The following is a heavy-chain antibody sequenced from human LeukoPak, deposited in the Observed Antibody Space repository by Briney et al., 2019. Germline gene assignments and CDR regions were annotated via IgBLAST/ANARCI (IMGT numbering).Heavy chain of an antibody. V-gene: IGHV4-39*01. CDR1: GGSISSTSYN. D-gene: IGHD1-26*01. J-gene: IGHJ4*02. CDR3: ARYDGSPANYLDY. CDR2: IYYSGST. Sequence: PSETLPLTCTVSGGSISSTSYNWGWIRQPPGKGLEWIGSIYYSGSTFYNPSLKSRVTISINTSKNQFSLKLSSVTAADTAIYYCARYDGSPANYLDYWGQGNLVTVSS.